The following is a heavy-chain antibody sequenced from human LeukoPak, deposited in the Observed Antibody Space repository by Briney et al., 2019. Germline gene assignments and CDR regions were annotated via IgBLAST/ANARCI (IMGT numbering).Heavy chain of an antibody. Sequence: GASVKVSCKASGYTFTSYGISWVRQAPGQGLEWMGWISAYNGNTNYAQKLQGRVTMTTDKSTSTAYMELSSLRSEDTAVYYCASGPAEGWFDPWGQGTLVTVSS. CDR2: ISAYNGNT. J-gene: IGHJ5*02. V-gene: IGHV1-18*01. CDR3: ASGPAEGWFDP. CDR1: GYTFTSYG.